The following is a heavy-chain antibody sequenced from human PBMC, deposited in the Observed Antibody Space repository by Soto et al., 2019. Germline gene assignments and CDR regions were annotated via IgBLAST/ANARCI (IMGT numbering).Heavy chain of an antibody. D-gene: IGHD4-17*01. CDR1: GGSFSGYY. CDR2: INHSGST. Sequence: QVQLQQWGAGLLKPSETLSLTCAVYGGSFSGYYWSWIRQPPGKGLEWIGEINHSGSTNYNPSLKSRVTISVDTSKNQFSLKLSSVTAADTAVYYCARGTTVTTAGGIDYWGQGTLVTVSS. CDR3: ARGTTVTTAGGIDY. J-gene: IGHJ4*02. V-gene: IGHV4-34*01.